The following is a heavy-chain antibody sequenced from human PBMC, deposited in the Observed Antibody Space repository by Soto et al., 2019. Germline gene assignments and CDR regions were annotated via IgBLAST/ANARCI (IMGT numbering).Heavy chain of an antibody. CDR2: IYPGNSDA. Sequence: GESLKISCQASGYTFATYWIAWVRQMPGKGLEYIGIIYPGNSDARYSPSFQGQVTFSADKSISTAYLHWSSLKASDTAMYYCARHGFYGDYASNYFDPWGQGTLVTVSS. CDR1: GYTFATYW. D-gene: IGHD4-17*01. J-gene: IGHJ5*02. CDR3: ARHGFYGDYASNYFDP. V-gene: IGHV5-51*01.